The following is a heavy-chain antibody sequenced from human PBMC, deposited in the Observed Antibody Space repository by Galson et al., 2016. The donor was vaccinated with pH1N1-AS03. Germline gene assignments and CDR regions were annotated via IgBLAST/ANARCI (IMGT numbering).Heavy chain of an antibody. V-gene: IGHV1-18*01. J-gene: IGHJ4*02. CDR2: ISAYSGDT. D-gene: IGHD4-17*01. Sequence: SVKVSCKASGGTFNSYAISWVRQAPGQGLEWLGWISAYSGDTHYARKFQGRVTLTTDTSTSTAYMELRSLSSDDTAVYYCARAHYNADYVPDFWGQGTLVTVSS. CDR1: GGTFNSYA. CDR3: ARAHYNADYVPDF.